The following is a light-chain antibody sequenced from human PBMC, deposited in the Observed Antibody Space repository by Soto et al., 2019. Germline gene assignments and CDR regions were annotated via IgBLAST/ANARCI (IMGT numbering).Light chain of an antibody. Sequence: IVLPQSPGTLSLSPGERATLSCRASQSVASRLAWYQHTPGQAPRLLIFDASTRASGIPPRFSGSGSGTDFTLTISRVDPDDFAVYYCQQRMNWPLTFGGGTKVDIK. V-gene: IGKV3-11*01. CDR1: QSVASR. CDR2: DAS. J-gene: IGKJ4*01. CDR3: QQRMNWPLT.